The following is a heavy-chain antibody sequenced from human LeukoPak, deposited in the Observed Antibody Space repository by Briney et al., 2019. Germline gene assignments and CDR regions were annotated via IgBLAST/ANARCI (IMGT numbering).Heavy chain of an antibody. CDR3: EREVAVAGTDQFDY. V-gene: IGHV1-69*04. CDR2: IIPILGIA. J-gene: IGHJ4*02. CDR1: GVTFNIYA. D-gene: IGHD6-19*01. Sequence: SVKVSCKGYGVTFNIYASSRVRQAPGQGLEWMGRIIPILGIANYAQKFQGRVTITADKSTSTAYMELSSLRSEDTAVYYCEREVAVAGTDQFDYWGQGPLVTVSS.